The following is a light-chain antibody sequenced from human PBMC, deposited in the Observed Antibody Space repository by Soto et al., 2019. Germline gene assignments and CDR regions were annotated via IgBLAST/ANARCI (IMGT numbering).Light chain of an antibody. Sequence: IVLTQSPGTLSLSPGERATLSCRASQSITNTYLAWYQQKPGQPPRLLIYGASSRATGIPDRFSGSGSGTDFTLTISRLEPEDFAVYYCQQYGGSPQTFGQGTKVEIK. V-gene: IGKV3-20*01. CDR2: GAS. CDR1: QSITNTY. CDR3: QQYGGSPQT. J-gene: IGKJ1*01.